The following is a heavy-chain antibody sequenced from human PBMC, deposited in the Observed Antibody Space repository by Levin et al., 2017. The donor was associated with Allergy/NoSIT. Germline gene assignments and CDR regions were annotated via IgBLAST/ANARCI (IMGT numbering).Heavy chain of an antibody. V-gene: IGHV3-30-3*01. Sequence: GESLKISCAASGFTFSSYAMHWVRQAPGKGLEWVAVISYDGSNKYYADSVKGRFTISRDNSKNTLYLQMNSLRAEDTAVYYCARIKTYSSSPFDYWGQGTLVTVSS. CDR1: GFTFSSYA. CDR2: ISYDGSNK. J-gene: IGHJ4*02. CDR3: ARIKTYSSSPFDY. D-gene: IGHD6-6*01.